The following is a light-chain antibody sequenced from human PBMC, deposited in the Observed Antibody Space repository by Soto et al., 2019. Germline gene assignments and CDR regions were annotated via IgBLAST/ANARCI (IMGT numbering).Light chain of an antibody. J-gene: IGLJ1*01. CDR3: CSYTGSYTFDV. CDR2: DVS. V-gene: IGLV2-11*01. Sequence: QSVPTQPRSVSGSPGQSVTISCTGTSSDVGGYNYVSWYQQHPGKAPKLMIYDVSKRPSGVPDRFSGSKSGNTASLTISGLQAEDEADYYCCSYTGSYTFDVFGTGTKVTVL. CDR1: SSDVGGYNY.